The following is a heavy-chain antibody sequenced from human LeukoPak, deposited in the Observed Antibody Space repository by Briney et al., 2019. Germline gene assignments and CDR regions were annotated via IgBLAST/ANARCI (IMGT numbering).Heavy chain of an antibody. J-gene: IGHJ4*02. Sequence: GGSLRLSCAASGFTFSNYWVHWVRQAPGKGPVWVSRIKSDGSSTRFADSVQGRFTISRDNGKNTLYLQMNSLRAEDTAVYYCARGGDSSNWYPGYFEYWGQGALVTVSS. D-gene: IGHD6-13*01. CDR1: GFTFSNYW. V-gene: IGHV3-74*01. CDR2: IKSDGSST. CDR3: ARGGDSSNWYPGYFEY.